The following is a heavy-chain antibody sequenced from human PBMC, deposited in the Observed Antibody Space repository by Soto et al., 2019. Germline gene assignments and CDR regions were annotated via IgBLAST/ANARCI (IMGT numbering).Heavy chain of an antibody. Sequence: QVQLQESGPGLVKPSQTLSLTCTVSGGFISSGDYYWNWIRQLPGKGLEWIGYIEHSGSSFYNPSLKGRVALALDTSKNQFSLKLNSVTAADTPVYYCAREVVPATVDFYYYYIDFWGKGTTVTVSS. CDR2: IEHSGSS. CDR1: GGFISSGDYY. J-gene: IGHJ6*03. D-gene: IGHD2-2*01. V-gene: IGHV4-31*03. CDR3: AREVVPATVDFYYYYIDF.